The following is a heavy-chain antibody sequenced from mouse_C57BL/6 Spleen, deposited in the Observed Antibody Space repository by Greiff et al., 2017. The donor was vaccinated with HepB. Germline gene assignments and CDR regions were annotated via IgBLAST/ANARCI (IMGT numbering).Heavy chain of an antibody. CDR3: ARVTTLVPAYYAMDY. CDR2: IYPGSGST. CDR1: GYTFTSYW. V-gene: IGHV1-55*01. J-gene: IGHJ4*01. D-gene: IGHD1-1*01. Sequence: QVQLKQPGAELVKPGASVKMSCKASGYTFTSYWITWVKQRPGQGLEWIGDIYPGSGSTNYNEKFKRKATLTVDTSSSTAYMQISSLTSEDSAVYYGARVTTLVPAYYAMDYWGQGTSVTVSS.